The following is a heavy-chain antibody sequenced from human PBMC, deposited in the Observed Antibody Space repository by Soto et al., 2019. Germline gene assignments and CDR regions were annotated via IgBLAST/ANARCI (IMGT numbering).Heavy chain of an antibody. D-gene: IGHD6-19*01. CDR3: ARVFPGIAVNGY. CDR2: ISSSGSAT. J-gene: IGHJ4*02. CDR1: GFTFSNYN. V-gene: IGHV3-48*02. Sequence: EVQLVDSGGGLVQRGGSLRLSCAASGFTFSNYNMNWVRQGPGKGLEWVSYISSSGSATYYADSVKGRFTISRDNAKNSLYLQMDSLRDEDTAMYYCARVFPGIAVNGYWGQGTLVTVSS.